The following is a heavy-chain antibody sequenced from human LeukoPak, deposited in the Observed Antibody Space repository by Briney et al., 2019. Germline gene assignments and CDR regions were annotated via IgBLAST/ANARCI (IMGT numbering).Heavy chain of an antibody. V-gene: IGHV4-34*01. Sequence: SESLSLTCAVYGESFSDYYWSWIRQPPGRGLEWIGEVNHGGTTNYNPSLKSRVIISADTSKNQFSLKLNSVTAADTAVYYCARVVYGDSSKDFDYWGQGTLVTVSS. CDR3: ARVVYGDSSKDFDY. J-gene: IGHJ4*02. D-gene: IGHD4-17*01. CDR1: GESFSDYY. CDR2: VNHGGTT.